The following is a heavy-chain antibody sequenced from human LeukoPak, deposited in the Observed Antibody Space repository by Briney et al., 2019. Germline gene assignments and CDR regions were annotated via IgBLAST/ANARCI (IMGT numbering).Heavy chain of an antibody. CDR3: ARGRGYSYGFYFDY. D-gene: IGHD5-18*01. CDR2: INHSGST. CDR1: GGSFSGYY. Sequence: SETLSLTCAVYGGSFSGYYWSWIRQPPGKGLEWIGEINHSGSTNYNPPLKSQVTISVDTSKNQFSLKLGSVPAADTAVYYCARGRGYSYGFYFDYWGQGTLVTVSS. V-gene: IGHV4-34*01. J-gene: IGHJ4*02.